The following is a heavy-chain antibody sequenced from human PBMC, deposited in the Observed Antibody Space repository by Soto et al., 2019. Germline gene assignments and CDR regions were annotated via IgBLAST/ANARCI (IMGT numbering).Heavy chain of an antibody. Sequence: QVELVESGGGVVQPGRSLRLSCAASGFTFSSYGMHWVRQAPGKGLEWVAVVWYDGTNKNYADSVKGRFTISRDNSKNTLYLQMNSLRVEETAVYYCARGGSSASPIDYWGQGTLVTVSS. J-gene: IGHJ4*02. CDR3: ARGGSSASPIDY. V-gene: IGHV3-33*01. D-gene: IGHD6-19*01. CDR1: GFTFSSYG. CDR2: VWYDGTNK.